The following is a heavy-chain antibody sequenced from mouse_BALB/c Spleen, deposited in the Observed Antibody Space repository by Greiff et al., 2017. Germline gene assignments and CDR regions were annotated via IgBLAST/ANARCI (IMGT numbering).Heavy chain of an antibody. V-gene: IGHV1S34*01. J-gene: IGHJ3*01. D-gene: IGHD1-1*01. CDR2: ISCYNGAT. Sequence: LVKTGASVKISCKASGYSFTGYYMHWVKQSHGKSLEWIGYISCYNGATSYNQKFKGKATFTVDTSSSTAYMQFNSLTSEDSAVYYWAPDYYGSSALAYWGQGTLVTVSA. CDR3: APDYYGSSALAY. CDR1: GYSFTGYY.